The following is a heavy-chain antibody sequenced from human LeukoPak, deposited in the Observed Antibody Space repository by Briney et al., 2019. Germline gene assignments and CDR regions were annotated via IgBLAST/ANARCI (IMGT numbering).Heavy chain of an antibody. CDR2: IIPILGIA. J-gene: IGHJ4*02. V-gene: IGHV1-69*04. CDR3: ARVIRYYYDSSGPPPNDY. Sequence: ASVKVSCKASGGTFSSYAISWVRQAPGQGLEWMGRIIPILGIANYAQKFQGRVTITADKSTSTAYMELSSLRSEDTAVYYCARVIRYYYDSSGPPPNDYWGQGTLVTVSS. D-gene: IGHD3-22*01. CDR1: GGTFSSYA.